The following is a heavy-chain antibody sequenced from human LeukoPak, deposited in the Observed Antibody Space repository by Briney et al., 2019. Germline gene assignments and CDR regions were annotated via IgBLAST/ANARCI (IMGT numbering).Heavy chain of an antibody. CDR2: ISGTGYNT. V-gene: IGHV3-23*01. CDR3: AKAGSGWIFDN. Sequence: PGGSLRLSCAASGFTFRNCAMSWVRQAPGKGLEWVSGISGTGYNTYYADSVKGRFTISRDNSKNTLYLQMNSLGAEDTAVYYCAKAGSGWIFDNWGQGTLVTISS. CDR1: GFTFRNCA. D-gene: IGHD6-19*01. J-gene: IGHJ4*02.